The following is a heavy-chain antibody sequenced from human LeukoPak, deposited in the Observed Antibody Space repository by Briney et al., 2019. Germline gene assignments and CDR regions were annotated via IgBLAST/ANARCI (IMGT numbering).Heavy chain of an antibody. CDR3: ARDALSYSGYSSFDY. Sequence: GGSLRLSCAASGFTFSDYYMSWIRQAPGKGLEWASYISSSSSYTNYADSVKGRFTISRDNAKNSLYLQMNSLRAEDTAVYYCARDALSYSGYSSFDYWGQGTLVTVSS. V-gene: IGHV3-11*06. D-gene: IGHD5-12*01. CDR1: GFTFSDYY. CDR2: ISSSSSYT. J-gene: IGHJ4*02.